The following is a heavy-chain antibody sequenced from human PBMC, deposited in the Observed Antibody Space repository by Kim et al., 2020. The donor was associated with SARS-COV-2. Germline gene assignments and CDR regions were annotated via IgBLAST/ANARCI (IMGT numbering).Heavy chain of an antibody. CDR1: G. Sequence: GISGVRQAPGQGLEGMGWISAYNGNTNYAQKLQGRVTMTTDTSTSTAYMELRSLRSDDTAVYYCARDVRLKLVRGVIYYLDYWGQGTLAT. D-gene: IGHD3-10*01. CDR3: ARDVRLKLVRGVIYYLDY. V-gene: IGHV1-18*01. J-gene: IGHJ4*02. CDR2: ISAYNGNT.